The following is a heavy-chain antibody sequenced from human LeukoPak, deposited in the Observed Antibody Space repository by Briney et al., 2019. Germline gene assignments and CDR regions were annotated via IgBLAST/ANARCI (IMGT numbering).Heavy chain of an antibody. V-gene: IGHV1-69*01. D-gene: IGHD3-3*01. CDR1: GGTFSSYA. CDR2: IIPIFGTA. CDR3: ARGAAGELRFLEYY. Sequence: SVKVSCKASGGTFSSYAISWVRQAPGQGLEWMGGIIPIFGTANYAQKFQGRVTITADESTSTAYMELSSLRSEDTAAYYCARGAAGELRFLEYYWGQGTLVTVSS. J-gene: IGHJ4*02.